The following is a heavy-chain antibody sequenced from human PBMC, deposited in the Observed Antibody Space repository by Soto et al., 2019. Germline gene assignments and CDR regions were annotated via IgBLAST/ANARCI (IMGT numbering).Heavy chain of an antibody. V-gene: IGHV1-8*01. J-gene: IGHJ4*02. CDR3: ARRARVGKQLWLPFDY. D-gene: IGHD5-18*01. CDR2: MSPNSGNT. CDR1: GYTFRDYD. Sequence: QVQLVQSGAEVRKPGASVKVSCMASGYTFRDYDINWVRQASGQGLEWMGWMSPNSGNTAYAQKFQGRVTMTRDLFINTADMELSSLRSEDTAVYYCARRARVGKQLWLPFDYWAQGTLVTVSS.